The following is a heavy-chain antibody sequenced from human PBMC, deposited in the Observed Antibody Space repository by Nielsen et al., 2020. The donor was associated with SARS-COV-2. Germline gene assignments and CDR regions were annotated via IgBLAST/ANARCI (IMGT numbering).Heavy chain of an antibody. V-gene: IGHV3-9*01. CDR2: ISWNSGSI. CDR1: GFTFDDYA. Sequence: GGSLRLSCAASGFTFDDYAMHWVRQAPGKGLEWVSGISWNSGSIGYADSVKGRFTISRDNSKNTLYLQMNSLRAEDTAVYYCARDHFTYYYYYGMDVWGQGTTVTVSS. D-gene: IGHD2/OR15-2a*01. J-gene: IGHJ6*02. CDR3: ARDHFTYYYYYGMDV.